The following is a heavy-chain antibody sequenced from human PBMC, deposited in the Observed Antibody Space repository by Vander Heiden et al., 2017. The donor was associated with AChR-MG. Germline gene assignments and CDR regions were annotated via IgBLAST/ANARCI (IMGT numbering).Heavy chain of an antibody. Sequence: QVQLVQSGAEVKTPGSSVTVSCKASGGTFSSYALSWVRQAPGQGLEWMGGIIPIFGTANYAQKFQGRVTITADESTSTAYMELSSLRSEDTAVYYCARVSLTGGVPRWYFQHWGQGTLVTVSS. CDR1: GGTFSSYA. CDR2: IIPIFGTA. J-gene: IGHJ1*01. D-gene: IGHD2-8*02. CDR3: ARVSLTGGVPRWYFQH. V-gene: IGHV1-69*01.